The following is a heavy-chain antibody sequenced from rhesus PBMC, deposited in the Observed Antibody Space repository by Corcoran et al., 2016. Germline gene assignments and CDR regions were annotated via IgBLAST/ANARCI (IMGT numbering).Heavy chain of an antibody. CDR3: ARYYGRGYIDY. V-gene: IGHV4-80*01. CDR2: INGNSGST. Sequence: QVQLQESGPGLVKPSETLSLTCAVSGGSFSSYWWSWIRQPPGKGLEWIGEINGNSGSTNYNPSLKILVTISKDASKNQFSLKLSSVTAADTAVYYCARYYGRGYIDYWGQGVLVTVSS. CDR1: GGSFSSYW. D-gene: IGHD2-39*01. J-gene: IGHJ4*01.